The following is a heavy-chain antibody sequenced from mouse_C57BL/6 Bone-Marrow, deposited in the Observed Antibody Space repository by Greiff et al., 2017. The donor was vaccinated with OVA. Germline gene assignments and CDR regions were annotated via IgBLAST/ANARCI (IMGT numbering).Heavy chain of an antibody. V-gene: IGHV1-81*01. Sequence: QVQLKESGAELARPGASVKLSCKASGYTFTSYGISWVKQRTGQGLEWIGEIYPRSGNTYYNEKFKGKATLTADKSSSTAYMELRSLTSEDSAVYFCARRDYYSNYYYAMDDWGQGTSVTVSS. CDR2: IYPRSGNT. J-gene: IGHJ4*01. CDR3: ARRDYYSNYYYAMDD. D-gene: IGHD2-5*01. CDR1: GYTFTSYG.